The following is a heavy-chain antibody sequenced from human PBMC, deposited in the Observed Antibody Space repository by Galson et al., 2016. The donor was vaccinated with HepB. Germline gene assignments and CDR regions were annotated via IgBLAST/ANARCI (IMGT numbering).Heavy chain of an antibody. J-gene: IGHJ4*02. D-gene: IGHD3-16*02. CDR2: MDPSDYDT. CDR1: GYTFTTYW. Sequence: QSGAAVKKPGESLKIFCKASGYTFTTYWITWVRQVPGKGLEWVGRMDPSDYDTNYNPSFFGQVTISTDRSISTSYLQWSSLKASDSAIYYCARQGRYNFESKGDYWGPGTLVTVSS. CDR3: ARQGRYNFESKGDY. V-gene: IGHV5-10-1*01.